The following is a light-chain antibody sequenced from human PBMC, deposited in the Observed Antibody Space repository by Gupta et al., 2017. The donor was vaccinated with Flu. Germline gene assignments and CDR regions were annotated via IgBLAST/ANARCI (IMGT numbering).Light chain of an antibody. Sequence: PSTLSASVGDRVTITCRASQTFNNWLAWFQQKPGKAPKVLIHKASTLQSGVPSRFSGSGSGTEFTLTISSLQPDDFATYFCQQDDSYPLTFGGGTKVEIK. V-gene: IGKV1-5*03. CDR1: QTFNNW. CDR3: QQDDSYPLT. J-gene: IGKJ4*01. CDR2: KAS.